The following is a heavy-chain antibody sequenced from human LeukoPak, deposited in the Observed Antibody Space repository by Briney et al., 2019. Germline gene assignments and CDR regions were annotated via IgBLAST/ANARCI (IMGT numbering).Heavy chain of an antibody. CDR2: IWYDGSNI. V-gene: IGHV3-33*01. Sequence: GGSLTLSCVGTGFTFSCYGMLRVRQAPGKGAEWAAVIWYDGSNICYAASVKGRFTIYRDNSKSTLYLQMNSLRAEDTAVYFCARGRGYGGFGELSLWGQGTLVTVSS. CDR3: ARGRGYGGFGELSL. J-gene: IGHJ4*02. D-gene: IGHD3-10*01. CDR1: GFTFSCYG.